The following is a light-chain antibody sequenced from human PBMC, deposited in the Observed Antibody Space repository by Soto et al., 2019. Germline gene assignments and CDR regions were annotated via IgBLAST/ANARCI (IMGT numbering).Light chain of an antibody. J-gene: IGKJ3*01. V-gene: IGKV1-39*01. CDR2: SAS. Sequence: DFQMTQSPSSLSASVGDRVSITCRASQSIGTSLNWYQQKPGKAPKLLIYSASTLQGGGPSRFSGSGSGTDFTLTISSLQPEDFATYYCQQSYTAPFTFGPGTKVEI. CDR3: QQSYTAPFT. CDR1: QSIGTS.